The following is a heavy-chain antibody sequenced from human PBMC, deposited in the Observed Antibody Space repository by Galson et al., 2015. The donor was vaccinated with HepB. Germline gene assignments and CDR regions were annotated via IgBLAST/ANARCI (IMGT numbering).Heavy chain of an antibody. Sequence: CAISGDSVSSNSAVWNWIRQSPSRGLEWLVRTYYRSRWYNDYAVSVKSRISINADTSKNQVSLQLNSVTPDDTAVYYCAYGVDVWGQGNRVTAS. CDR3: AYGVDV. CDR2: TYYRSRWYN. V-gene: IGHV6-1*01. CDR1: GDSVSSNSAV. J-gene: IGHJ6*02.